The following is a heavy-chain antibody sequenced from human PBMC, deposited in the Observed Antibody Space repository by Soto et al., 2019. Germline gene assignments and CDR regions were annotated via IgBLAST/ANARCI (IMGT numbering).Heavy chain of an antibody. Sequence: LSLTCTVSGGSISSGDYYWSWIRQPPGKGLEWIGYIYYSGSTYYNPSLKSRVTISVDTSKNQFSLKLSSVTAADTAVYYCAWGGSYYYGSGSYGMDVWGQGTTVTVSS. CDR2: IYYSGST. CDR1: GGSISSGDYY. J-gene: IGHJ6*02. V-gene: IGHV4-30-4*01. D-gene: IGHD3-10*01. CDR3: AWGGSYYYGSGSYGMDV.